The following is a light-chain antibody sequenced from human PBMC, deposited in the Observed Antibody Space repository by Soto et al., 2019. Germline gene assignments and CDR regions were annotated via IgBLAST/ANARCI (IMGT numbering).Light chain of an antibody. V-gene: IGLV1-40*01. CDR1: SSNIGAGYD. Sequence: QSALTQPPSVSGAPGQRVTISCTGSSSNIGAGYDVHWYQQLPGTAPKLLIYGNSNRPSGVPDRFCGSKSGTSASLAITGLHAEDEADYYCQSYDSSLSGWVFGGGTKLTVL. CDR2: GNS. CDR3: QSYDSSLSGWV. J-gene: IGLJ3*02.